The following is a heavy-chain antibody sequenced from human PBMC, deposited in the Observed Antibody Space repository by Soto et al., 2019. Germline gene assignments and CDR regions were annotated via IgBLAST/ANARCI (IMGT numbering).Heavy chain of an antibody. Sequence: EVQLLESGGGLAQPGGSLRLSCAASGFTFRNNVLSWVRQAPGKGLDWVSGITGSGRDTYYAASGKGRFTISRDNSMNMVFLQMNSLRAEDTALYYCAKNGLDNSPSAIDSWGPGTLVTVSS. CDR1: GFTFRNNV. CDR3: AKNGLDNSPSAIDS. D-gene: IGHD2-8*01. J-gene: IGHJ4*02. V-gene: IGHV3-23*01. CDR2: ITGSGRDT.